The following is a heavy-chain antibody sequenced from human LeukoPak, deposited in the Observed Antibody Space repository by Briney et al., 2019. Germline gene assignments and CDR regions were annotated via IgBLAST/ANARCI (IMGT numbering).Heavy chain of an antibody. Sequence: GGSLRLSWAGSGFTLSNAWRSWGRQAPGKGLEWVGRIKSKTDGGTTDYAAPVKGRFTISRDDSKNTLYLQMNSLKTEDTAVYYCTTDVGATVTRAIDYWGQGTLVTVSS. V-gene: IGHV3-15*01. D-gene: IGHD1-26*01. CDR3: TTDVGATVTRAIDY. CDR1: GFTLSNAW. CDR2: IKSKTDGGTT. J-gene: IGHJ4*02.